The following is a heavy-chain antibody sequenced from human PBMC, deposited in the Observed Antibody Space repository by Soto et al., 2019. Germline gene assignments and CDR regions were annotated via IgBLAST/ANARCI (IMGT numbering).Heavy chain of an antibody. V-gene: IGHV1-46*03. Sequence: QVQLVQSGAEVKRPGASVKVSCKTSGYTFTSYYMHWVRQAPGQGLEWMGLIHSSGATPTYAQKLQGVVSMVRDTSKTTASAALSSLTSVGSAVSYCSRGGPNFATIGSFDYWGQGTLFTVSS. CDR2: IHSSGATP. D-gene: IGHD3-16*01. J-gene: IGHJ4*02. CDR3: SRGGPNFATIGSFDY. CDR1: GYTFTSYY.